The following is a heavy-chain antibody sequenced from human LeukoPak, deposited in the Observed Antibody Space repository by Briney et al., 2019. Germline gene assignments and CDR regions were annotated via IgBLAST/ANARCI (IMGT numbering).Heavy chain of an antibody. CDR2: INHSGSS. D-gene: IGHD1-7*01. Sequence: SETLSPTCAVYGGSFSGYYWSWIRQPPGKGLEWIGEINHSGSSNYNPSLKSRVTLSVDTSKNQLSLKLSSVTAADTAMYYCALSLKGGTTDYWGQGTLVTVSS. V-gene: IGHV4-34*01. J-gene: IGHJ4*02. CDR1: GGSFSGYY. CDR3: ALSLKGGTTDY.